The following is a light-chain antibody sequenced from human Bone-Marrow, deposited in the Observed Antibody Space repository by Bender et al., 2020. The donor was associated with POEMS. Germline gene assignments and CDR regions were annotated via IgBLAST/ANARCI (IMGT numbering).Light chain of an antibody. CDR1: SSDVGGYNY. V-gene: IGLV2-14*01. J-gene: IGLJ1*01. Sequence: QSALTQPASVSGSPGQSITISCTGTSSDVGGYNYVSWYQQHPGKAPKLMIYEVANRPSGVSDRFSGSKSGNTAFLTISGLQADDEAEYHCSSFTTSSIFVFGTGTRVTIL. CDR3: SSFTTSSIFV. CDR2: EVA.